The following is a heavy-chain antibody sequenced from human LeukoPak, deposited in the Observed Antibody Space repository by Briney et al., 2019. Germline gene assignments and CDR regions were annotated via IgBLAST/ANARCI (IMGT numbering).Heavy chain of an antibody. CDR3: AKDRSRTGYFDY. Sequence: GSLRLSCAASGFTFSSYAMGWVRQAPGEGLEWVSAISGSGGSTYYADSVKGRFTISRDNSKNTLYLQMNSLRAEDTAVYYCAKDRSRTGYFDYWGQGTLVTVSS. V-gene: IGHV3-23*01. CDR2: ISGSGGST. CDR1: GFTFSSYA. J-gene: IGHJ4*02. D-gene: IGHD3-10*01.